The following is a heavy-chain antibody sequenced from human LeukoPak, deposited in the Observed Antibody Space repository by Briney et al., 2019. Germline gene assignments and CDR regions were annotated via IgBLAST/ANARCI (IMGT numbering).Heavy chain of an antibody. J-gene: IGHJ5*02. CDR2: THWCDDK. D-gene: IGHD1-7*01. CDR3: AHKPAQKNYFDP. V-gene: IGHV2-5*01. Sequence: SGPTLVNPTQTLTLTCTFSGFSLSAPQVAVGWIRQPPGKALEFLALTHWCDDKRFSSSLRSRLTITSDASKNQVVLTVANLAPVDTATYYCAHKPAQKNYFDPWGQGTLVTVSS. CDR1: GFSLSAPQVA.